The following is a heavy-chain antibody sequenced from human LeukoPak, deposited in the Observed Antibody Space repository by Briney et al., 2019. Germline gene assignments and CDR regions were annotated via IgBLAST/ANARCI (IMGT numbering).Heavy chain of an antibody. Sequence: SETLSLTCTVSGGSISRSSYYWGWIRQPPGKGLEWIGSIYYSGSTNYNPSLKSRVTISVDTSKNQFSLKLSSVTAADTAVYYCASRISVHYYDSRYPDEYNWFDPWGQGTLVTVSS. CDR1: GGSISRSSYY. CDR2: IYYSGST. V-gene: IGHV4-39*07. J-gene: IGHJ5*02. D-gene: IGHD3-22*01. CDR3: ASRISVHYYDSRYPDEYNWFDP.